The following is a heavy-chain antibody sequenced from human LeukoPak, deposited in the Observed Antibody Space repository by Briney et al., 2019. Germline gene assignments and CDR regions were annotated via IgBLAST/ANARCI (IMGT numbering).Heavy chain of an antibody. V-gene: IGHV1-18*04. D-gene: IGHD4-11*01. CDR1: GYTFTGYY. Sequence: EASVKVSCKASGYTFTGYYMHWVRQAPGQGLEWMGWISAYNGNTNYAQKLQGRVTMTTDTSTSTAYMELRSLRSDDTAVYYCAREGVTKSYMDVWGKGTTVTVSS. CDR2: ISAYNGNT. CDR3: AREGVTKSYMDV. J-gene: IGHJ6*03.